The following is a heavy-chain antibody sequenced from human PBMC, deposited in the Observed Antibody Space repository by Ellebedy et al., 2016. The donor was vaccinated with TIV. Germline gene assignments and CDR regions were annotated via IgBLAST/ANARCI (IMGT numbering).Heavy chain of an antibody. J-gene: IGHJ4*01. D-gene: IGHD6-13*01. CDR3: ATGSAAGIGY. CDR1: GFTFNSAW. Sequence: PGGSLRLFCAASGFTFNSAWMNWVRQAPGKGLEGVGRIKSKTDGETIDYAAPVKGRFTISRDDSKNTLYLQMSSLKTEDTAVYYCATGSAAGIGYWGHGTLVTVSS. V-gene: IGHV3-15*07. CDR2: IKSKTDGETI.